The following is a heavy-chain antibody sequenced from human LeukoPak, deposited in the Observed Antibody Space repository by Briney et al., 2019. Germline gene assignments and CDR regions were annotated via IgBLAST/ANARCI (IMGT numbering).Heavy chain of an antibody. CDR2: VYDNGNT. D-gene: IGHD2-21*02. CDR1: GVSITGHY. J-gene: IGHJ5*02. Sequence: SETLSLTCTVSGVSITGHYWTWIPQSPGKGLVWIGFVYDNGNTNYNSSLQSRVTMSVDTSTNQLSLKMTSVTAADTAIYYCARVFRGVVTSNWFDPWGQGTLVTVSS. V-gene: IGHV4-59*11. CDR3: ARVFRGVVTSNWFDP.